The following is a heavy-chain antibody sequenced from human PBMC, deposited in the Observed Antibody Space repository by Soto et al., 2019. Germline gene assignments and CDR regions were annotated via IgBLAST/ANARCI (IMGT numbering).Heavy chain of an antibody. CDR1: RFTFSSSA. Sequence: GGSLRLSCAASRFTFSSSAMTWVRQAPGKGLEWISAISGSGDVTYYADSVKGRFTVSRDNSKNTLYLQMHTLRAEDTAVYYCAKDFARTDASDIWGQGTTVTVSS. CDR2: ISGSGDVT. CDR3: AKDFARTDASDI. V-gene: IGHV3-23*01. J-gene: IGHJ3*02.